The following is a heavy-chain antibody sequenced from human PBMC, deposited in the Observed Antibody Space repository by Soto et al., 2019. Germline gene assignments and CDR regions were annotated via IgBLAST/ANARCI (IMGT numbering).Heavy chain of an antibody. Sequence: ASVKVSCKASGYTFTGYYMHWVRQAPGQGLEWMGWINPNSGGTNYAQKFQGWVTMTRDTSISTAYMELSRLRSDDTAVYYCARDFSNFKDFWSGYGTDVWGQGTTVTVSS. J-gene: IGHJ6*02. V-gene: IGHV1-2*04. D-gene: IGHD3-3*01. CDR1: GYTFTGYY. CDR2: INPNSGGT. CDR3: ARDFSNFKDFWSGYGTDV.